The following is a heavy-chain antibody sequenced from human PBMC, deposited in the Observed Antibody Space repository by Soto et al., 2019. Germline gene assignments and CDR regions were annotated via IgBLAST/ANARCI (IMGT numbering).Heavy chain of an antibody. CDR1: GFTFSLYA. V-gene: IGHV3-23*01. J-gene: IGHJ5*02. CDR2: ITISGDGT. Sequence: EVQLSESGGGLVQPGGSLRLSCAASGFTFSLYAMTWVRQPPGKGLEWVSSITISGDGTDYADSVKGRFTISRDNFKNTLHLQMNSLRAEDTAVYYCAKEVGYHDSSGYHNWIDAWGQGTLVTVPS. D-gene: IGHD3-22*01. CDR3: AKEVGYHDSSGYHNWIDA.